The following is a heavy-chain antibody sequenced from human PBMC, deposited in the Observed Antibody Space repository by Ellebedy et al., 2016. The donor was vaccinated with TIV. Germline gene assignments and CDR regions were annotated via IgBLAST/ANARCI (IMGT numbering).Heavy chain of an antibody. D-gene: IGHD6-13*01. Sequence: GGSLRLXXAASGFSISSYWMSWVRQAPGRGLEWVANINQDGSTKYYVDSVKGRFTISRDDAKNSVYLQMNSLRAEDAALYYCARAVATVGSYWGQGTLVTVSS. CDR2: INQDGSTK. J-gene: IGHJ4*02. CDR3: ARAVATVGSY. CDR1: GFSISSYW. V-gene: IGHV3-7*01.